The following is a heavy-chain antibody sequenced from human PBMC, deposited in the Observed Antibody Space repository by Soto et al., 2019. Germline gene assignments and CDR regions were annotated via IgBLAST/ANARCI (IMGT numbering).Heavy chain of an antibody. CDR2: ISSAGDSS. J-gene: IGHJ4*02. V-gene: IGHV3-48*03. Sequence: GGSLRLSCAASGFTFSSYEMNWVRQAPGKTLEWVSYISSAGDSSYYADSVKGRFTISRDNAKSSLYLQMNSLRVEDTAVYYCARVHCSTTTCHVQAFDSWGQGTLVTVSS. CDR1: GFTFSSYE. D-gene: IGHD2-2*01. CDR3: ARVHCSTTTCHVQAFDS.